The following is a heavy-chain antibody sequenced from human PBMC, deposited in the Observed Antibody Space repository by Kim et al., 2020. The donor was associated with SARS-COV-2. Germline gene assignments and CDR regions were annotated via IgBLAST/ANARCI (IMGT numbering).Heavy chain of an antibody. J-gene: IGHJ4*02. CDR3: ARGTTYYYDSSGYYYPTM. V-gene: IGHV3-21*01. CDR2: ISSSSSYI. CDR1: GFTFSSYS. Sequence: GGSLRLSCAASGFTFSSYSMNWVRQAPGKGLEWVSSISSSSSYIYYADSVKGRFTISRDNAKNSLYLQMNSLRAEDTAVYYCARGTTYYYDSSGYYYPTMWGQGTLVTVSS. D-gene: IGHD3-22*01.